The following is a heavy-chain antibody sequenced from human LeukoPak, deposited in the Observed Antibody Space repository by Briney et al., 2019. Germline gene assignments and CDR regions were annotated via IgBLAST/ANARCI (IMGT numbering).Heavy chain of an antibody. V-gene: IGHV3-74*01. CDR2: T. D-gene: IGHD2-2*01. CDR3: ARAKWDIVVVPANEAFDI. Sequence: TYYADSVKGRFTISRDNAKNTLYLQMNSLRAEDTAVYYCARAKWDIVVVPANEAFDIWGQGTMVTVSS. J-gene: IGHJ3*02.